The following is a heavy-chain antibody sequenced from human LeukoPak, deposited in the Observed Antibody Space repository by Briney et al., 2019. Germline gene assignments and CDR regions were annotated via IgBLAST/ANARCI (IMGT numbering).Heavy chain of an antibody. CDR1: GFTFSDYY. V-gene: IGHV3-11*04. D-gene: IGHD6-19*01. Sequence: GGSLRLSCAASGFTFSDYYMSWIRQAPGKGLEWVSYISSSGSTIYYADSVKGRFTISRDNAKNSLYLQMNSLRAEDTAVYYCASIQSSGFVGAFDIWGRGTMVTVSS. J-gene: IGHJ3*02. CDR3: ASIQSSGFVGAFDI. CDR2: ISSSGSTI.